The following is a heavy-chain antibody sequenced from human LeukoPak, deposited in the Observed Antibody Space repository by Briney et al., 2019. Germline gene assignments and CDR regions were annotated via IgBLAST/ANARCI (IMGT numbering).Heavy chain of an antibody. D-gene: IGHD2-2*01. CDR3: ARSNLGYCSSTSCPDRNFDY. Sequence: SETLSLTCTVSGGSISSYYWSWIRQPPGKGLEWIGEINHSGSTNYNPSLKSRVTISVDTSKNQFSLKLSSVTAADTAVYYCARSNLGYCSSTSCPDRNFDYWGQGTLVTVSS. CDR1: GGSISSYY. J-gene: IGHJ4*02. V-gene: IGHV4-34*01. CDR2: INHSGST.